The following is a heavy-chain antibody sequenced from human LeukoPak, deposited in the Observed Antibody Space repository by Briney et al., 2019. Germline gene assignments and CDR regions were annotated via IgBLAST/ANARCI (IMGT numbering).Heavy chain of an antibody. D-gene: IGHD1-26*01. V-gene: IGHV3-48*02. J-gene: IGHJ4*02. CDR2: ISSSSSSTI. CDR3: VRGSRWAFDY. Sequence: GGSLRLSCAAPGFTFRGYSMNGFRKAPGKGLDGVSYISSSSSSTISYADSVKGRFTISRDNAKTSLYLQMNSLRDEDTAVYYCVRGSRWAFDYWGQGALVTVSS. CDR1: GFTFRGYS.